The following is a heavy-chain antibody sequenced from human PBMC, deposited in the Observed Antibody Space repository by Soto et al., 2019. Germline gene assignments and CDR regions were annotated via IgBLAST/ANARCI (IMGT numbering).Heavy chain of an antibody. D-gene: IGHD3-3*01. J-gene: IGHJ6*02. CDR1: GGTFSSYA. Sequence: SVKVSCKASGGTFSSYAISWVRQAPGQGLEWMGGIIPIFGTANYAQKSQGRVTITADESTSTAYMELSSLRSEDTAVYYCARGLRFLGTTPGGMDVWGQGTTVTV. CDR2: IIPIFGTA. V-gene: IGHV1-69*13. CDR3: ARGLRFLGTTPGGMDV.